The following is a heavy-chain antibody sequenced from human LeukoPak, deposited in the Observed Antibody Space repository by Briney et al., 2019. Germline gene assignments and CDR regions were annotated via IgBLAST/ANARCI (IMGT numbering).Heavy chain of an antibody. CDR2: INPNSGGT. V-gene: IGHV1-2*02. D-gene: IGHD2-21*01. Sequence: ASVKISCKTSGYSFTDYYMHWVRQAPGQGLEWMGWINPNSGGTSSAQKFQGRVTMTRDTSITTVYMEVSWLTSDDTAIYYCARADRLHGGPYLIGPWGQGTLVTVSS. J-gene: IGHJ5*02. CDR3: ARADRLHGGPYLIGP. CDR1: GYSFTDYY.